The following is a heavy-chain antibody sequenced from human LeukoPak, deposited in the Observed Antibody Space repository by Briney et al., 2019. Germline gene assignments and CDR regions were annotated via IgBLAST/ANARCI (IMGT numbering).Heavy chain of an antibody. J-gene: IGHJ4*02. Sequence: GGSLRLSCAASGFTFSSYSMNWVRQAPGKGLEWVSSISSSSSYIYYADSVKGRFTISRDNAKNSLYLQMNSLRAEDTAVYYCASGRRQSIVVVPAAMYYWGQGTLVTVSS. CDR2: ISSSSSYI. CDR3: ASGRRQSIVVVPAAMYY. V-gene: IGHV3-21*01. CDR1: GFTFSSYS. D-gene: IGHD2-2*01.